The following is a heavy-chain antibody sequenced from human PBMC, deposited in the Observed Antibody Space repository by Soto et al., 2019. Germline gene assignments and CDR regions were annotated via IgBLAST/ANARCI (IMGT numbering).Heavy chain of an antibody. CDR3: ASLVWSGYYIYYYYGMDV. CDR2: IYYSGST. CDR1: GGSISSSSYY. V-gene: IGHV4-39*01. J-gene: IGHJ6*02. D-gene: IGHD3-3*01. Sequence: SETLSLSCTVSGGSISSSSYYWGWIRQPPGKGLEWIGSIYYSGSTYYNPSLKSRVTISVDTSKNQFSLKLSSVTAADTAVYYCASLVWSGYYIYYYYGMDVWGQGTTVTVSS.